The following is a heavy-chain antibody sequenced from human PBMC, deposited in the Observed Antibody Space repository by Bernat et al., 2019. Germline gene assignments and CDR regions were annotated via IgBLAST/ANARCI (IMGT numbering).Heavy chain of an antibody. J-gene: IGHJ4*02. D-gene: IGHD2-21*02. CDR3: AKDRRVVTAVGRPNIDH. CDR2: ISGSGDSK. CDR1: GFTFSNYA. Sequence: EVQLLESGGGLVQPGGSLRLSCAASGFTFSNYAMSWVRQAPGKGLEWVSTISGSGDSKYYADSVKGRFTISRDNSKNTLFLQMNSLRSDDTALYYCAKDRRVVTAVGRPNIDHWGQGSLVTVSS. V-gene: IGHV3-23*01.